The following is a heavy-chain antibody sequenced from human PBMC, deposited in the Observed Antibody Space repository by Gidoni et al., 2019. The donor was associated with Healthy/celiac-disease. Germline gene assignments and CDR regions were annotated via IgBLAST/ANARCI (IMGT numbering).Heavy chain of an antibody. CDR2: IAYDGSNK. V-gene: IGHV3-30*04. J-gene: IGHJ3*02. D-gene: IGHD1-26*01. Sequence: QVQLVECGGGVVQPGRYLRIACAASGVTFSSYAMHWVRQAPGKGLEWGAVIAYDGSNKYYAASAKGRFTISRDNSKNTLYLQMTSLIAEDTAVYYCARAMGERCLHGAAFDIWGQGTMVTVSS. CDR3: ARAMGERCLHGAAFDI. CDR1: GVTFSSYA.